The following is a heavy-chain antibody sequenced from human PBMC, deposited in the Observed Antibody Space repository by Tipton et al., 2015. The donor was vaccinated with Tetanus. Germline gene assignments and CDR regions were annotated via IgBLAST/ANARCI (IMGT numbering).Heavy chain of an antibody. CDR1: GGSISSYY. V-gene: IGHV4-4*07. J-gene: IGHJ3*02. CDR2: IYTSGST. D-gene: IGHD3-3*01. CDR3: ARGYYDFWSGTYHDAFDI. Sequence: LRLSCTVSGGSISSYYWSWIRQPAGKGLEWIGRIYTSGSTNYNPPLKSRVTMSVDTSKNQFSLRLSSVTAADTAVYYCARGYYDFWSGTYHDAFDIWGQGTMVTVSS.